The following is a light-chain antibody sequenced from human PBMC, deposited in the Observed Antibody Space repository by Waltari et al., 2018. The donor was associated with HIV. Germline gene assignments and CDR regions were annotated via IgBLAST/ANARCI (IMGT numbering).Light chain of an antibody. CDR1: SSNIGSNP. CDR3: AAWDDSLDGPV. CDR2: DND. Sequence: QSVLRQSPSASGTPGQRVTISCSGISSNIGSNPVSWYQQFPGRAPKLLIYDNDQRPSGVPDRFSGSKSGTSASLAIGGLQSADEADYYCAAWDDSLDGPVFGGGTKLTVL. V-gene: IGLV1-44*01. J-gene: IGLJ3*02.